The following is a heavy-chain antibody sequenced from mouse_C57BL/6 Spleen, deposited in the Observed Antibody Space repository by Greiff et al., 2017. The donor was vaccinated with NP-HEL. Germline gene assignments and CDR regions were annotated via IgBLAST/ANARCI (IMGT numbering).Heavy chain of an antibody. J-gene: IGHJ1*03. V-gene: IGHV1-5*01. CDR3: TLYYGKGPSYFDV. CDR1: GYTFTSYW. D-gene: IGHD1-1*01. Sequence: VQLQQSGTVLARPGASVKMSCKTSGYTFTSYWMHWVKQRPGQGLEWIGAIYPGNSDTSYNQKFKGKAKLTAVTSASTAYMELSSLTNEDSAVYYCTLYYGKGPSYFDVWGTGTTVTVSS. CDR2: IYPGNSDT.